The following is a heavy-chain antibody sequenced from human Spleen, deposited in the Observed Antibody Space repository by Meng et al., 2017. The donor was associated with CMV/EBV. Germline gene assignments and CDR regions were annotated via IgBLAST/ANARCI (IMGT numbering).Heavy chain of an antibody. CDR1: GGSFSGYY. D-gene: IGHD6-19*01. Sequence: QVPLQQWAPGLLKPPAPPSLPCAFYGGSFSGYYWSWIRQPPWKGLEWIGEINHSGSTNYNPSLKSRVTISVDTSKNQFSLKLSSVTAADTAVYYCARGGYSSGWWGLLDYWGQGTLVTVSS. J-gene: IGHJ4*02. V-gene: IGHV4-34*01. CDR2: INHSGST. CDR3: ARGGYSSGWWGLLDY.